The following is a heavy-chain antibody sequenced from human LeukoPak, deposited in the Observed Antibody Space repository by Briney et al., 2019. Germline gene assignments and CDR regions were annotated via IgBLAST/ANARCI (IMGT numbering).Heavy chain of an antibody. Sequence: GGSLRLSCAGSGFTFARHALTCVRQAPGVGLGWGSTISGGGGSTPYADSVKGRFTISRDNSKDTVFLQMNNLRAEDTAIYYCAREGGSCTSNSCSDYFDYWGQGTLVTVSP. CDR3: AREGGSCTSNSCSDYFDY. CDR1: GFTFARHA. J-gene: IGHJ4*02. V-gene: IGHV3-23*01. CDR2: ISGGGGST. D-gene: IGHD6-13*01.